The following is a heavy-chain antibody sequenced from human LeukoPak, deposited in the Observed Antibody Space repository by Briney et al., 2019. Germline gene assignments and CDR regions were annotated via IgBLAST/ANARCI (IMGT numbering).Heavy chain of an antibody. CDR2: IYYSGST. CDR1: GGSISSYY. D-gene: IGHD6-13*01. V-gene: IGHV4-59*01. Sequence: SETLSLTCTVSGGSISSYYWSWIRQPPGKGLEWIGYIYYSGSTNYNPSLKSRVTISVDTSKNQFSLKLSSVTAADTAVYYCARLPIAAAKGWFDPWGQGTLVTVSS. CDR3: ARLPIAAAKGWFDP. J-gene: IGHJ5*02.